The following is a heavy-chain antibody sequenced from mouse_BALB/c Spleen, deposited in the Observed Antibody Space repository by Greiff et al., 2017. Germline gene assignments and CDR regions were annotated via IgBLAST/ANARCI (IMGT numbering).Heavy chain of an antibody. Sequence: VQLQQSGAELVKPGASVKFFCTASGFNIKDTYMHWVKQRPEQGLEWIGRIDPANGNTKYDPKFQGKATITADTSSNTAYLQLSSLTSEDTAVYYCPYDGGTWFAYWGQGTLVTVSA. CDR2: IDPANGNT. CDR1: GFNIKDTY. CDR3: PYDGGTWFAY. J-gene: IGHJ3*01. D-gene: IGHD2-12*01. V-gene: IGHV14-3*02.